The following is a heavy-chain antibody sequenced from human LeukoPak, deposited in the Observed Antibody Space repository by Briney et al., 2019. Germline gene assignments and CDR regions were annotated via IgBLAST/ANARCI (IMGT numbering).Heavy chain of an antibody. CDR2: INPNSGGT. CDR1: GYTFTGYY. J-gene: IGHJ4*02. CDR3: ASSDSSGYYFFDY. D-gene: IGHD3-22*01. V-gene: IGHV1-2*02. Sequence: GASVKVSCKASGYTFTGYYMHWVRQAPGQGLEWMRWINPNSGGTNYAQKFQGRVTMTRDTSISTAYMELSRLRSDDTAVYYCASSDSSGYYFFDYWGQGTLVTVSS.